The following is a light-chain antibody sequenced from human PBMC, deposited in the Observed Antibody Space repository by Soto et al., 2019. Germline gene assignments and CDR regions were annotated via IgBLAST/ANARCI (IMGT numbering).Light chain of an antibody. CDR1: QSISNW. J-gene: IGKJ1*01. V-gene: IGKV1-5*03. CDR3: QQYQSYWS. Sequence: DIQMTQSPSTLSASVGDRVTITCRASQSISNWLAWYQHKPGKPPKVLIYKASTLEIGVASRFSGSGSGTEFTLTISSLQPDDFAIYYCQQYQSYWSFGQGTKVEVK. CDR2: KAS.